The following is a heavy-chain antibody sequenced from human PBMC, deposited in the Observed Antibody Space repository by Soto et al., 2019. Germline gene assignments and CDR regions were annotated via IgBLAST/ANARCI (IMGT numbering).Heavy chain of an antibody. CDR3: ARDRMRPMVSFLFDY. J-gene: IGHJ4*02. D-gene: IGHD2-8*01. CDR2: IIPIFGTA. V-gene: IGHV1-69*13. Sequence: SVKVSCKASGGTFSSYAISWVRQAPGQGLEWMGGIIPIFGTANYAQKFQGRVTITADESTSTAYMELSSLRSEDTAVYYCARDRMRPMVSFLFDYWGQGTLVTVSS. CDR1: GGTFSSYA.